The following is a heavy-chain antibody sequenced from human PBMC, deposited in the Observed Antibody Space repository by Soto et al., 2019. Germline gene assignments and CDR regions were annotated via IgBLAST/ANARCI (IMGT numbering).Heavy chain of an antibody. CDR1: GFSFSTHG. D-gene: IGHD3-10*01. J-gene: IGHJ6*02. V-gene: IGHV3-30*18. Sequence: QVQLVESGGGVVQPGRSLRLSCASSGFSFSTHGMQWVRQAPGKGLEWVAIISYDGFIKYSADAVKGRFTISRDNSKNTLFLQMDSLRAEDSAVYYCAKDLKASGGHSGTLNYSSGMDVWGQGTTVIVSS. CDR2: ISYDGFIK. CDR3: AKDLKASGGHSGTLNYSSGMDV.